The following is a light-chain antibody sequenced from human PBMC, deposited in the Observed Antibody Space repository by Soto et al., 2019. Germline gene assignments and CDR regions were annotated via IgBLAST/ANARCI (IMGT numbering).Light chain of an antibody. CDR3: SSPPSPSPRV. Sequence: QSALTQPASVSGSPGQSITISCTGTSSDVGGYNYVSWYQQHPGKAPKVMIYDVSNRPSGVSNRFSGSKSGNTASLTISGPQAGDGGVYSSSSPPSPSPRVFGGGTHLPAL. V-gene: IGLV2-14*01. J-gene: IGLJ2*01. CDR2: DVS. CDR1: SSDVGGYNY.